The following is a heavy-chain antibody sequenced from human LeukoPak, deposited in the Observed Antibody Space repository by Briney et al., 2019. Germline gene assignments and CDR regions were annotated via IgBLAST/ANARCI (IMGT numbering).Heavy chain of an antibody. J-gene: IGHJ6*02. CDR2: INHSGST. D-gene: IGHD6-19*01. CDR3: ARDSSGWFMPGMDV. CDR1: GGSFSGYY. V-gene: IGHV4-34*01. Sequence: SETLSLTCAVYGGSFSGYYWSWIRQPPGKGLEWIGEINHSGSTNYNPSLKSRVTISVDTSKNQFSLKLSSVTAADTAVYYCARDSSGWFMPGMDVWGQGTTVTVSS.